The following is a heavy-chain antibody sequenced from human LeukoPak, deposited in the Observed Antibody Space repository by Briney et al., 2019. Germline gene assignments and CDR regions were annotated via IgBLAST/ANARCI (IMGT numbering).Heavy chain of an antibody. J-gene: IGHJ4*02. D-gene: IGHD5-18*01. V-gene: IGHV3-23*01. CDR3: AKDRGAYTNAVGSDL. CDR2: ISRSGDST. Sequence: GGSLRHSCVASGFTFSAFAKSWVRQAPGEGLEWVSGISRSGDSTYYADSVKGRFTISRDNSKKTLYLQMSDLRAEDTAIYYCAKDRGAYTNAVGSDLGGQGPQVRVST. CDR1: GFTFSAFA.